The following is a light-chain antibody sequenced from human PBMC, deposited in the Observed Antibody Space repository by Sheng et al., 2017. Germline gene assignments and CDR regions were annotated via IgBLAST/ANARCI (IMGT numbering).Light chain of an antibody. J-gene: IGKJ4*01. CDR2: ETS. CDR3: QQRYFWPLT. V-gene: IGKV3-11*01. CDR1: QSVSGF. Sequence: EIVLTQSPATLXLSPGERATLSCRASQSVSGFLAWYQQKPGQAPRLLLYETSTRATGIPARFSASGSGTEFTLTINSLEPEDFGIYYCQQRYFWPLTFGGGTRVEIK.